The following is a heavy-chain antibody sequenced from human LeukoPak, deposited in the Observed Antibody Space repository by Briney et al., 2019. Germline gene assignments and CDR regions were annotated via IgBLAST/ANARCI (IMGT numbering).Heavy chain of an antibody. D-gene: IGHD3-10*01. CDR3: HRGLLWFGDLTGFDY. CDR2: IYYSGST. CDR1: GGSISSSSYY. J-gene: IGHJ4*02. V-gene: IGHV4-39*01. Sequence: PSGTLSLTCTVSGGSISSSSYYWGWIRQPPGKGLEWIGNIYYSGSTYYNPSLKSRVTISVDTSTNQFSLNVASVTAADTAVYASHRGLLWFGDLTGFDYWGQGTLARVSS.